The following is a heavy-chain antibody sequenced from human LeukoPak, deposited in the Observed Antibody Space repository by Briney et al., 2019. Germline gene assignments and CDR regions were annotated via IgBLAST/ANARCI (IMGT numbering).Heavy chain of an antibody. V-gene: IGHV4-4*07. J-gene: IGHJ4*02. D-gene: IGHD5-18*01. CDR2: ISASGTT. CDR1: GGSISTYL. CDR3: AREGYNLGTDF. Sequence: PSETLSLTCSVSGGSISTYLWSWIRQPAGEGLEWIGHISASGTTNYNASLKSRVTMSADTSKNQFSLRLNSVTAADTAVYYCAREGYNLGTDFWGQGTLVTVSS.